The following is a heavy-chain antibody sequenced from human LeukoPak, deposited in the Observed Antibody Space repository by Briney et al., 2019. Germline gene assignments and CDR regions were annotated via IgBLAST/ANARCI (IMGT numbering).Heavy chain of an antibody. D-gene: IGHD2-2*02. CDR1: GYTFTSYG. V-gene: IGHV1-2*02. CDR3: ARGAGYCSSTSCYNVFDP. CDR2: INPNSGGT. Sequence: GASVKVSCKASGYTFTSYGISWVRQAPGQGLEWMGWINPNSGGTNYAQKFQGRVTMTRDTSISTAYMELSRLRSDDTAVYYCARGAGYCSSTSCYNVFDPWGQGTLVTVSS. J-gene: IGHJ5*02.